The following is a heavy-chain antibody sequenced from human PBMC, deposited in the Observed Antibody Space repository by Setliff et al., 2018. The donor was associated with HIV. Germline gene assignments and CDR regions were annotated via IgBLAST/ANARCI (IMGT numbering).Heavy chain of an antibody. D-gene: IGHD5-12*01. CDR2: VYYSGSV. CDR1: GGTLSSRDYN. Sequence: SETLSLTCSVSGGTLSSRDYNWGWIRQPPGKGLEWIGSVYYSGSVNCNLSLKSRVTMSVDTSKNQFSLKLSSVTAADTAVYYCARGRKRDGYNFYYYYMDVWDKGTTVTVSS. CDR3: ARGRKRDGYNFYYYYMDV. J-gene: IGHJ6*03. V-gene: IGHV4-39*07.